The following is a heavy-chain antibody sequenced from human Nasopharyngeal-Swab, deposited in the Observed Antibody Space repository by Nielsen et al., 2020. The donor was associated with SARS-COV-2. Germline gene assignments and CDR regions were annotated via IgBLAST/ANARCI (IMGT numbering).Heavy chain of an antibody. CDR3: ARDKDGFDY. CDR1: GFTFSDYY. Sequence: GESLKISCAASGFTFSDYYMSWIRQAPGKGLSWASYISSSSSYTKYADSVKGRFTISRDNAKNSMYLQMNSLRAEDTAVYYCARDKDGFDYWGQGTLVTVSS. CDR2: ISSSSSYT. J-gene: IGHJ4*02. V-gene: IGHV3-11*05.